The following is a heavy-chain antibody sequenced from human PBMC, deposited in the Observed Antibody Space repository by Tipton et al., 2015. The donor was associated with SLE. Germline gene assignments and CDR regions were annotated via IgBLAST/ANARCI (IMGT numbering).Heavy chain of an antibody. CDR3: ARVGYLGSGKTWDMDV. J-gene: IGHJ6*03. CDR2: VNYTGST. CDR1: GGSFSGYY. D-gene: IGHD3-10*01. Sequence: TLSLTCAVYGGSFSGYYWSWIRQPPGKGLEWIGEVNYTGSTNYVPSLKSRVTISVDTSKNQFSLHLTSVTAADTAIYYCARVGYLGSGKTWDMDVWGKGITVTVSS. V-gene: IGHV4-34*01.